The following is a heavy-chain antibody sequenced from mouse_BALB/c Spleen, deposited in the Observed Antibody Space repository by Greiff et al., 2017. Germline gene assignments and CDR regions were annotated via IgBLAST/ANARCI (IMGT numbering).Heavy chain of an antibody. Sequence: EVQLQQSGAELVKPGASVKLSCTASGFNIKDTYMHWVKQRHEQGLEWIGRIDPANGNTKYDPKFQGKATITADTSSNTAYLKLSSLTSEDTAVYYCARSDYSSSLLDYWGQGTTLTVSS. CDR1: GFNIKDTY. CDR3: ARSDYSSSLLDY. V-gene: IGHV14-3*02. J-gene: IGHJ2*01. D-gene: IGHD1-1*01. CDR2: IDPANGNT.